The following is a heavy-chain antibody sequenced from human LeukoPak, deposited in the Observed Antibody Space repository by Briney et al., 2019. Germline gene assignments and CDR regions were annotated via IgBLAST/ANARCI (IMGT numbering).Heavy chain of an antibody. Sequence: ASVKVSCKASGYTFTSYGISWVRQAPGQGLEWMGWISAYNGNTNYAQKLQGRVTMTTDTSTSTAYMELRSLRSDDTAVYYCARGSADNYDILTGSPDYWGQGTLVTVSS. J-gene: IGHJ4*02. CDR3: ARGSADNYDILTGSPDY. CDR1: GYTFTSYG. D-gene: IGHD3-9*01. V-gene: IGHV1-18*01. CDR2: ISAYNGNT.